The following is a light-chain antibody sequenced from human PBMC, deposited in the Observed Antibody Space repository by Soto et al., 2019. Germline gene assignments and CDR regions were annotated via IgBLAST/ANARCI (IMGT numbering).Light chain of an antibody. Sequence: QSALTQPDSVSGCPGQSITISCTGTSSDVGGYNYVCWYQQHPGKAPKLMIYEVSDRPSGISSRFSGSKSGNTASLTISGLQTEDEADYYFFSYTSSSTLFGPGTKVTVL. CDR3: FSYTSSSTL. J-gene: IGLJ1*01. CDR2: EVS. CDR1: SSDVGGYNY. V-gene: IGLV2-14*01.